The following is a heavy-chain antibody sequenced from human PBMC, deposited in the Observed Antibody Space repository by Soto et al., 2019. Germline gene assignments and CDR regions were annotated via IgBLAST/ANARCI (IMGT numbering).Heavy chain of an antibody. CDR3: ARGRGYSGDDHYYYFDMDV. Sequence: QVQLVQSGAEVKKPASSVKVSCKASGGTFNNYPITWVRQAPGEGLEWMGGSIPIFGTANYAQNFQGRFTSSVDESTSTAYMELSSLRSEDTAVYYCARGRGYSGDDHYYYFDMDVWGQGTTVTVSS. CDR2: SIPIFGTA. V-gene: IGHV1-69*01. J-gene: IGHJ6*02. D-gene: IGHD5-12*01. CDR1: GGTFNNYP.